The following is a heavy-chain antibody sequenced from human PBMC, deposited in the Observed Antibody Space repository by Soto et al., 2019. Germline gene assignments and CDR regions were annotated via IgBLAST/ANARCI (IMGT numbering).Heavy chain of an antibody. D-gene: IGHD2-21*02. CDR1: GNTFTNYY. J-gene: IGHJ4*02. Sequence: QVQLMQSGAEVKKPGASVKVSCKASGNTFTNYYIHWVRQAPGQGLEWMGTINPSGGHTTYSQNVRGTVTMTGDTSTSTLYVELTSLTSDATAVYYCAGGGDVVVVTAVFDYWGQGTLVSVSS. CDR3: AGGGDVVVVTAVFDY. CDR2: INPSGGHT. V-gene: IGHV1-46*01.